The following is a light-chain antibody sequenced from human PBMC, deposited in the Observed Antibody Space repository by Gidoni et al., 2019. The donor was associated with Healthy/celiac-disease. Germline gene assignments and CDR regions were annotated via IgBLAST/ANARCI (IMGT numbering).Light chain of an antibody. CDR3: QQYNNWPRT. CDR1: HSGRSN. V-gene: IGKV3-15*01. CDR2: GAS. J-gene: IGKJ1*01. Sequence: EIVMTQSPATLSVSPGERATLSSRASHSGRSNLAWYQQKPGQAPRLLIYGASTRATGIPARFSGSGSGTEFTLTISSLQSEDFAVYYCQQYNNWPRTFGQGTKVEIK.